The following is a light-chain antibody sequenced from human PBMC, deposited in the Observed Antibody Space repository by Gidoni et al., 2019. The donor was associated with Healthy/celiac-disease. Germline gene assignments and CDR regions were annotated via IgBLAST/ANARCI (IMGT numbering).Light chain of an antibody. CDR3: MQALQTPRT. J-gene: IGKJ2*01. Sequence: TALTQSTLSLPVTTAEPTSISCRSSPSHLHSTGYNYLDWYLQKLGQSPQLLIYLGSNRASGVPDRFSGSGSGTDFTLKISRVEAEDVGVYYCMQALQTPRTFGQGTKLEIK. V-gene: IGKV2-28*01. CDR1: PSHLHSTGYNY. CDR2: LGS.